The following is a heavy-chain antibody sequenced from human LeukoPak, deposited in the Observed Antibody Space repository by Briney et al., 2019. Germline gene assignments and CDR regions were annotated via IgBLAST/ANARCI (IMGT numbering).Heavy chain of an antibody. J-gene: IGHJ3*02. CDR2: IKQDGSEK. CDR1: RFTFSNYW. CDR3: ARDGAYCGGDCRTFDI. V-gene: IGHV3-7*01. Sequence: GGSLRLSCAASRFTFSNYWMSWVRQAPGKGLEWVATIKQDGSEKYYIDSVKGRFTISRDNAKSSLYLQMDSLRAEDTAVYYCARDGAYCGGDCRTFDIWGHGTMVTVSS. D-gene: IGHD2-21*02.